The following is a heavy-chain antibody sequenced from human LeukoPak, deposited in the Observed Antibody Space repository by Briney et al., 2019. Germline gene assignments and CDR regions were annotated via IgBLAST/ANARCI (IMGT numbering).Heavy chain of an antibody. V-gene: IGHV4-61*02. D-gene: IGHD4-17*01. J-gene: IGHJ4*02. CDR2: IYTSGST. Sequence: SQTLSLTCTVSGGSISSGSYYWSWIRQPAGKGLEWIGRIYTSGSTNYNPSLKSRVTILVDTSKNQFSLKLSSVTAADTAVYYCARANGDYDYYFDYWGQGTLVTVSS. CDR3: ARANGDYDYYFDY. CDR1: GGSISSGSYY.